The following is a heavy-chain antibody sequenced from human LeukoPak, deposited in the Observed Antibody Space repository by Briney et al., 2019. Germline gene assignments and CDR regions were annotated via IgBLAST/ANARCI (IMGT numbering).Heavy chain of an antibody. CDR3: ARDGLVVVPVAMEYRNWFDP. CDR2: INADNGYT. J-gene: IGHJ5*02. V-gene: IGHV1-3*01. CDR1: GHTFTSFA. D-gene: IGHD2-2*01. Sequence: ASVKVSCKASGHTFTSFAMHWVRQAPGQRLEWMGWINADNGYTKYSQKFQGRLTITRDTSASTAYTELSSLRSEDTAVYYCARDGLVVVPVAMEYRNWFDPWGQGTLVTVSS.